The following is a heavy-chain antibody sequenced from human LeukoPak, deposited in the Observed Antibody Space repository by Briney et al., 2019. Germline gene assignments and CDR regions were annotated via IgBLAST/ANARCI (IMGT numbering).Heavy chain of an antibody. CDR3: ARGTVDVVVVAAYFDY. V-gene: IGHV4-4*01. Sequence: SGTLSLTCAVSGGSISSSNWWSWVRQPPGKGLEWIGEIYHSGSTNYNPSLKSRVTISVDKSKNQFSLKLSSVTAADTAVYCCARGTVDVVVVAAYFDYWGQGTLVTVSS. CDR1: GGSISSSNW. J-gene: IGHJ4*02. D-gene: IGHD2-15*01. CDR2: IYHSGST.